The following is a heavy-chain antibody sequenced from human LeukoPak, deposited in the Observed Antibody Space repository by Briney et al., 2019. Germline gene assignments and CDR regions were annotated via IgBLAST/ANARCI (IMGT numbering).Heavy chain of an antibody. CDR2: IYYGGST. CDR3: ARGQRGLPY. CDR1: GGSISSYY. J-gene: IGHJ4*02. D-gene: IGHD2-21*01. V-gene: IGHV4-59*01. Sequence: PSETLSLTCTVSGGSISSYYWNWIRQPPGKGLEWIGYIYYGGSTNYNPSLKSRVTISVDTSKNQFSLKLTSVTAADTAVYYCARGQRGLPYWGQGTLVTVSS.